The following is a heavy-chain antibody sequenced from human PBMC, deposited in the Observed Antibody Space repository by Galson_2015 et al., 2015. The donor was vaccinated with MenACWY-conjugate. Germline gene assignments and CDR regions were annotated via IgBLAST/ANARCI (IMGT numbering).Heavy chain of an antibody. CDR2: ISTGSSTM. J-gene: IGHJ6*02. V-gene: IGHV3-48*02. D-gene: IGHD3-22*01. CDR1: GFTFSSYA. CDR3: ARGSKTYYFDSSGHYDYYYAMDV. Sequence: SLRLSCAAPGFTFSSYAMNWVRQAPGKGLEWISYISTGSSTMYYADSVKGRFTISRDNAKNSLYLQMNSLRDDDTAVYYCARGSKTYYFDSSGHYDYYYAMDVWGQGTTVTVSS.